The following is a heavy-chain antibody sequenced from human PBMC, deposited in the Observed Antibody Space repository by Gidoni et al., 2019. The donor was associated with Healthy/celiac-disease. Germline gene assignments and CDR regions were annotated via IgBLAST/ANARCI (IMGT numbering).Heavy chain of an antibody. V-gene: IGHV4-59*08. Sequence: QVQLQESGPGLVKPSETLSLTCTVSGGSISSYYWSWIRQPPGKGLEWIGYIYYSGSTNYNPSLKSRVTISVDTSKNQFSLKLSSVTAADTAVYYCARRRITIFGVAAVDWFDPWGQGTLVTVSS. CDR3: ARRRITIFGVAAVDWFDP. J-gene: IGHJ5*02. D-gene: IGHD3-3*01. CDR2: IYYSGST. CDR1: GGSISSYY.